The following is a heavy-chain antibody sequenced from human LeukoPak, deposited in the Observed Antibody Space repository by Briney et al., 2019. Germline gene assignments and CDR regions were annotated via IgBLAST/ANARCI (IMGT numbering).Heavy chain of an antibody. D-gene: IGHD5-12*01. J-gene: IGHJ4*02. V-gene: IGHV3-7*01. CDR1: GINFRGYW. CDR3: ARDLGHTGYDLYDY. CDR2: MKQDGSEK. Sequence: GWSLRLSCADSGINFRGYWMAWVCQAPGKGLAWVANMKQDGSEKYYVDSVKGRFTISRDNAKNSIYLEMNSLRVEDTAVYYCARDLGHTGYDLYDYWGQGTLVTVSS.